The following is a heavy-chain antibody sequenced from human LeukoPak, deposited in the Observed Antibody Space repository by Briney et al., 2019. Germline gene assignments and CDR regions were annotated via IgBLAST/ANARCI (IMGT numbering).Heavy chain of an antibody. Sequence: PGRSLRLSCAASGFTFSSYGMHWVRQAPGKGLEWVAVISYDGSDKFYPDSVKGRFTISRDNPKNTLYLQMNSLRPEDTAVYYCTRGYNSGWYTVDYWGQGTLVAVSS. CDR3: TRGYNSGWYTVDY. D-gene: IGHD6-19*01. CDR1: GFTFSSYG. J-gene: IGHJ4*02. V-gene: IGHV3-30*03. CDR2: ISYDGSDK.